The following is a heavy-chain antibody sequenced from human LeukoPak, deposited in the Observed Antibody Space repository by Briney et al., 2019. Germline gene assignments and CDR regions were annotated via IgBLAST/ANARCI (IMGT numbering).Heavy chain of an antibody. Sequence: GASVKVSCKASGYTFSGHYMHWVRQAPGQGLEWMGWINPNSGGTNYAQKFQGRVTMTRDTSISTAYMELSRPRSDDTAVYYCAREWAEYSSSAEIDYWGQGTPVTVSS. V-gene: IGHV1-2*02. CDR1: GYTFSGHY. CDR3: AREWAEYSSSAEIDY. CDR2: INPNSGGT. J-gene: IGHJ4*02. D-gene: IGHD6-6*01.